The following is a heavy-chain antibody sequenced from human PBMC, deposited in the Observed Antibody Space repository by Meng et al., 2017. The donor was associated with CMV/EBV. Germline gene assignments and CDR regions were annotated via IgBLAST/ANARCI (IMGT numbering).Heavy chain of an antibody. CDR1: GFTFSDYY. CDR2: VNSNNDAT. V-gene: IGHV1-2*02. Sequence: QVQLVQSGGEMKKPGASVKASCTTSGFTFSDYYIHWVRQAPGQGLEWMGWVNSNNDATNYARKFQGRVSMTRDTSISTAHMELSRLMSDDTAVYYCVRSSGWSLFDYWGQGTLVTVSS. J-gene: IGHJ4*02. D-gene: IGHD6-19*01. CDR3: VRSSGWSLFDY.